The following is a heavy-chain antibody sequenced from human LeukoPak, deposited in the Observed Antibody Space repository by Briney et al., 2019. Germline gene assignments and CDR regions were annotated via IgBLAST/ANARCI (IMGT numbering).Heavy chain of an antibody. Sequence: GGSLGLSCAASGFPFSDYYMSWIRPALGKGLEWVAVISYDGSNKYYADSVKGRFTISRDNSKNTLYLQMNSLRAEDTAVYYCARAVAGGDYWGQGTLVTVSS. V-gene: IGHV3-30-3*01. CDR1: GFPFSDYY. CDR3: ARAVAGGDY. J-gene: IGHJ4*02. D-gene: IGHD6-19*01. CDR2: ISYDGSNK.